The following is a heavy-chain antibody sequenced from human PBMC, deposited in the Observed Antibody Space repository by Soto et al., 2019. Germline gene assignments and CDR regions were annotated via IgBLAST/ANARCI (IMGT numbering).Heavy chain of an antibody. J-gene: IGHJ3*02. V-gene: IGHV1-69*04. D-gene: IGHD3-3*01. CDR2: IIPILGIA. CDR3: ARASAIDAFDI. CDR1: GGTFSSYA. Sequence: ASVKVSCKASGGTFSSYAISWVRQAPGQGLEWMGRIIPILGIANYAQKFQGRVTITADKSTSTAYMELSSLRSEDTAVYYCARASAIDAFDIWGQGTMVTVSS.